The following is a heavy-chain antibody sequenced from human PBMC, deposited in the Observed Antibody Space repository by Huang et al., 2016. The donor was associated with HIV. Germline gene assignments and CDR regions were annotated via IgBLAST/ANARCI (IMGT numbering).Heavy chain of an antibody. CDR2: IKTKDDGGTT. Sequence: EVQLVESGGGLVKPGGSIRLSCAAAGFTFKDAWMSWVCQVPGKGLDWLCLIKTKDDGGTTYYAAPVKGRFSMSRDDSKNTFDLQMNSLKSEDTAVYYCTTWARTSAGGNWGQGTLVSVSS. CDR1: GFTFKDAW. D-gene: IGHD6-25*01. CDR3: TTWARTSAGGN. J-gene: IGHJ4*02. V-gene: IGHV3-15*01.